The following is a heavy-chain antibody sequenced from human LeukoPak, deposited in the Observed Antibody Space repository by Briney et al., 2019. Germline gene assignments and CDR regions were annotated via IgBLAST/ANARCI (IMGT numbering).Heavy chain of an antibody. V-gene: IGHV4-59*01. J-gene: IGHJ4*02. CDR2: IYYSGST. D-gene: IGHD5-12*01. Sequence: SETLSLTCTVSGGSISSYYWSWIRQPPGKGLEWIGYIYYSGSTNYNPSLKSRVTISVDTSKNQFSLKLSSVTAADTAVYYCARAGRRGYSGYDYDYWGQGTLVPSPQ. CDR3: ARAGRRGYSGYDYDY. CDR1: GGSISSYY.